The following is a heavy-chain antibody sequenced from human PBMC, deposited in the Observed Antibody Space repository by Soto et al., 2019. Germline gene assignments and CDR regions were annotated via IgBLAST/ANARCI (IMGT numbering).Heavy chain of an antibody. V-gene: IGHV3-21*06. J-gene: IGHJ4*01. CDR1: EFTLRTYT. CDR3: VRGMNPLF. Sequence: EVQLVESGGGLVKPGGSLRLSCAASEFTLRTYTMNWVRQAPGKGLEWVSSISISSSDRYYADSVRGRFTISRDNAKNALYLQMNSLRADDTAVYFCVRGMNPLFGGQGTLVTVSS. CDR2: ISISSSDR.